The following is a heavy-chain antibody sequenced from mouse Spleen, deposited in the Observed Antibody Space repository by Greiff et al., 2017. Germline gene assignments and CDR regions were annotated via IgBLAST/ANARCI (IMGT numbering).Heavy chain of an antibody. CDR3: ARRAYYSNLLFDY. V-gene: IGHV14-2*01. CDR1: GFNIKDYY. J-gene: IGHJ2*01. CDR2: IDPEDGET. Sequence: EVKLQESGAELVKPGASVKLSCTASGFNIKDYYMHWVKQRTEQGLEWIGRIDPEDGETKYAPKFQGKATITADTSSSTAYMQLSSLTSEDSAVYYCARRAYYSNLLFDYWGQGTTLTVSS. D-gene: IGHD2-5*01.